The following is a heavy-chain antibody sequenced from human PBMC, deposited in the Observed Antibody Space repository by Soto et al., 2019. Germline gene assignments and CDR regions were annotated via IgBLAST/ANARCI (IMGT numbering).Heavy chain of an antibody. J-gene: IGHJ6*02. CDR2: ISSSSSYI. Sequence: GGSLRLSCAASGFTFSSYSMNWVRQAPGKGLEWVSSISSSSSYIYYADSVKGRSTISRDNAKNSLYLQMNSLRAEDTAVYYCARGIGAVTTLRLYYYYGMDVWGQGTTVTVSS. D-gene: IGHD4-4*01. CDR1: GFTFSSYS. CDR3: ARGIGAVTTLRLYYYYGMDV. V-gene: IGHV3-21*01.